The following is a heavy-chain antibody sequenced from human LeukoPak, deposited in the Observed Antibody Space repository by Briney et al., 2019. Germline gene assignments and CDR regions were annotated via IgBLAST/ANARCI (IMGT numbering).Heavy chain of an antibody. CDR1: GFTFSSYG. J-gene: IGHJ4*02. Sequence: GGSLRLSCAASGFTFSSYGMHWVRQAPGKGLEWVAFIRYDGSNKYYADSVKGRFTISRDNSKNTLYLQMNSLRAEDTAVYYCAKDLVAGYSSSSFDYWGQGTLVTVSS. CDR2: IRYDGSNK. CDR3: AKDLVAGYSSSSFDY. D-gene: IGHD6-13*01. V-gene: IGHV3-30*02.